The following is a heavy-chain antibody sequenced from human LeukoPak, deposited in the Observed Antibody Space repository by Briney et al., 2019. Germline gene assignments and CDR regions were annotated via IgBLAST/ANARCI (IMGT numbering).Heavy chain of an antibody. CDR3: ARGWQWLDSDAFDI. CDR1: GGSISSSSYY. D-gene: IGHD6-19*01. Sequence: SETLSLTCTVSGGSISSSSYYWGWNRQPPGKGLEWIGSIYYSGSTYYNPSLKSRVTISVDTSKNQFSLKLSSVTAADTAVYYCARGWQWLDSDAFDIWGQGTMVTVSS. CDR2: IYYSGST. J-gene: IGHJ3*02. V-gene: IGHV4-39*01.